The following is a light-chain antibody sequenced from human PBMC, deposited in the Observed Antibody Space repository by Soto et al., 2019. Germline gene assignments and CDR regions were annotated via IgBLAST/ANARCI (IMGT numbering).Light chain of an antibody. CDR3: QQYGSSPPRT. V-gene: IGKV3-20*01. CDR1: QSVSNDF. Sequence: EIVLTQSPGILSLSPGERATHSCRASQSVSNDFLAWYQQKPGQAPRLLIYGASTRATDVPDRFSGSGSGADFTLTISRLEPEDFAVYYCQQYGSSPPRTFGQGTKVHIK. J-gene: IGKJ1*01. CDR2: GAS.